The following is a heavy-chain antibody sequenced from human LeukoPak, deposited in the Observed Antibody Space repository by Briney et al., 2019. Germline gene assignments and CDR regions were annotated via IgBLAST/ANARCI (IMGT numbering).Heavy chain of an antibody. CDR1: GFTFSSYA. CDR2: ISYDGSNK. V-gene: IGHV3-30-3*01. D-gene: IGHD6-13*01. Sequence: GGSLRLSCAASGFTFSSYAMHWVRQAPGKGLEWVAVISYDGSNKYYADSVKGRFTISRDNSKNTLYLQMNSLRAEDTAVYYCARGGYSSSWYVPPRDYWGQGTLVTVSS. CDR3: ARGGYSSSWYVPPRDY. J-gene: IGHJ4*02.